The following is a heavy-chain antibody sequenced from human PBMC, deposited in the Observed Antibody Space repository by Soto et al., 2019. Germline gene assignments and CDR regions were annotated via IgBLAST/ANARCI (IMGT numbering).Heavy chain of an antibody. D-gene: IGHD3-10*01. CDR3: ARAPRGVRGVMISSFDY. J-gene: IGHJ4*02. V-gene: IGHV4-31*03. CDR1: GGSISSGGYY. Sequence: SETLSLTCTVSGGSISSGGYYWSWIRQHPGKGLEWIGYIYYSGSTYYNPSLKSRVTISVDTSKNQFSLKLSSVTAADTAVYYCARAPRGVRGVMISSFDYWGQGTLVTVSS. CDR2: IYYSGST.